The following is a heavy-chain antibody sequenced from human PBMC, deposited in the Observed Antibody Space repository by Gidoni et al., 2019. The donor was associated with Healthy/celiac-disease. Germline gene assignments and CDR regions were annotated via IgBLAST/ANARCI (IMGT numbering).Heavy chain of an antibody. CDR1: GYTFTSYY. Sequence: QVQLVQSGAEVKKPGASVKVSCKSSGYTFTSYYMHWVRQAPGQGLEWLGIINPSGGSTSYAQKFQGRVTMTRDTSTSTVYMELSSLRSEDTAVYYCARGYSNYGMDVWGQGTTVTVSS. CDR2: INPSGGST. CDR3: ARGYSNYGMDV. J-gene: IGHJ6*02. D-gene: IGHD5-18*01. V-gene: IGHV1-46*03.